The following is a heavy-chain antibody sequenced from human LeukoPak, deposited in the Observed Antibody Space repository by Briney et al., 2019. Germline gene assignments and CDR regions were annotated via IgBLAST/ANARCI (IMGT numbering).Heavy chain of an antibody. Sequence: GGSLRLSCAASGFTFSSYWMSWVRQAPGKGLEWVANIKQDGSEKYSVDSVKGRFTISRDNAKNSLYMQMNSLRAEDTAAYYCVRVVSASVWRSYGSYYYYYYMDIWGKGTTVTVSS. CDR1: GFTFSSYW. D-gene: IGHD3-16*01. V-gene: IGHV3-7*01. CDR3: VRVVSASVWRSYGSYYYYYYMDI. J-gene: IGHJ6*03. CDR2: IKQDGSEK.